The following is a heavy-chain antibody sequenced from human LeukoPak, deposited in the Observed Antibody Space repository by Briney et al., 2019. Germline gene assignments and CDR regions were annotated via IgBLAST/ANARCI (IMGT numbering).Heavy chain of an antibody. CDR3: AGRVSASGGLDY. D-gene: IGHD3-10*01. J-gene: IGHJ4*02. Sequence: GESLKISCKSSGHSFTDYWFGWVRQMPGKGLEWMGIIYPDDSDTRYSPSFQGQVTISADKSISTAYLQWSSLKASDTAMYYCAGRVSASGGLDYWGRGTLVPVSS. V-gene: IGHV5-51*01. CDR2: IYPDDSDT. CDR1: GHSFTDYW.